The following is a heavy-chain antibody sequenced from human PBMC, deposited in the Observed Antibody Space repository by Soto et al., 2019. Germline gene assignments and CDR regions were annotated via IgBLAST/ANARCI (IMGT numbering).Heavy chain of an antibody. CDR2: IWYDGSNK. Sequence: GGSLRLSCAASGFTFSSYGMHWVRQAPGKGLEWVAVIWYDGSNKYYADSVKGRFTISRDNTKNTLYLKMTSLRAEDTAVFYCARNGYSGYETRYYYYGMDVWGQGTTVTVSS. CDR1: GFTFSSYG. D-gene: IGHD5-12*01. V-gene: IGHV3-33*01. J-gene: IGHJ6*02. CDR3: ARNGYSGYETRYYYYGMDV.